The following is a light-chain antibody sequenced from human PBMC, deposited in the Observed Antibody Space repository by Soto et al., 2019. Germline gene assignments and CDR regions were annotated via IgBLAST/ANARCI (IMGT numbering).Light chain of an antibody. CDR3: SSFTSKSTLI. J-gene: IGLJ2*01. V-gene: IGLV2-14*02. Sequence: QSALTQPASVSGSPGQSITISCTGTSSDIGSYNLVSWYQQHPGKAPKVIIYEGSNRPSGVSNRFSASKSGNTASLTISGLQAEDEAHYYCSSFTSKSTLIFGGGTKLTVL. CDR1: SSDIGSYNL. CDR2: EGS.